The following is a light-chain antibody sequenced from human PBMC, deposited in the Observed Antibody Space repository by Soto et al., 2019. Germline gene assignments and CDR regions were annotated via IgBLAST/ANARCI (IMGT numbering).Light chain of an antibody. CDR1: NSNIGAGFD. V-gene: IGLV1-40*01. Sequence: QSVLTQPPSVSGAPGQRVTISCTGSNSNIGAGFDVHWYQQLPGTAPKLLIFGNNNRPSGVPDRFSVSKSGTSASLAISDVQAEDEADYYCQTYGSSLSGYVFGTGTKLTVL. CDR2: GNN. CDR3: QTYGSSLSGYV. J-gene: IGLJ1*01.